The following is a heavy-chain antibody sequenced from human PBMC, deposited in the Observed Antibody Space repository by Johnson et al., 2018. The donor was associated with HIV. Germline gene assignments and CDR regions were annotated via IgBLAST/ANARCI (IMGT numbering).Heavy chain of an antibody. CDR1: GFTVSSNY. J-gene: IGHJ3*02. CDR2: IYSGGST. Sequence: VHLVESGGGLVQPGGSLRLSCAAFGFTVSSNYMSWVRQAPGKGLEWVSVIYSGGSTYYADSVKGRFTISRDNSKNTLYLHMNSLRAEDTAVYYCARDQSNGWNRGAFDIWGQGTMVTVSS. CDR3: ARDQSNGWNRGAFDI. D-gene: IGHD6-19*01. V-gene: IGHV3-66*01.